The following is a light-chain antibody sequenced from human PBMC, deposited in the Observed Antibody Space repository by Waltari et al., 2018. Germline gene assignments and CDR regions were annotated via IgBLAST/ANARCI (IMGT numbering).Light chain of an antibody. V-gene: IGLV2-23*01. CDR2: EGT. Sequence: QSITISCTGTSSDIGSVSWYQQHPGMAPKLMIYEGTKRPSGLSNRFSGSKSGNTASLTISGLQAEDDADYYCCSFAGGSSWVFGGGTKVTVL. J-gene: IGLJ3*02. CDR1: SSDIGS. CDR3: CSFAGGSSWV.